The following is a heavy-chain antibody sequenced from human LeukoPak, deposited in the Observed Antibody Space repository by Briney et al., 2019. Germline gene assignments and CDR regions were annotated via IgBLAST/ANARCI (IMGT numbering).Heavy chain of an antibody. CDR1: GFTFSSHE. D-gene: IGHD3-10*01. V-gene: IGHV3-48*03. CDR2: ISSGGGTI. J-gene: IGHJ4*02. CDR3: ARDLAYGSGSSPLDY. Sequence: GGSLRLSCTASGFTFSSHELNWVRQAPGKGLEWVSHISSGGGTIYYADSVKGRFTISRDNAKNSLYLQMNSLRAEDTAVYYCARDLAYGSGSSPLDYWGQGTLVTVSS.